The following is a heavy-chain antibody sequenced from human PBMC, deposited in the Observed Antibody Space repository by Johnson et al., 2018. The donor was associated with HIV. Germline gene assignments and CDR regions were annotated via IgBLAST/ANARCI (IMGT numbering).Heavy chain of an antibody. CDR3: ATSYYYDSSGPSDAFDI. J-gene: IGHJ3*02. CDR1: GFTFDDYG. CDR2: INWNGGST. D-gene: IGHD3-22*01. Sequence: EVQLVESGGGVVRPGGSLRLSCAASGFTFDDYGMSWVRQAPGKGLEWVSGINWNGGSTGYADSVKGRFTISRDNAKNSLYLQMNSLRAEDTALYYCATSYYYDSSGPSDAFDIWGQGTMVTVSS. V-gene: IGHV3-20*04.